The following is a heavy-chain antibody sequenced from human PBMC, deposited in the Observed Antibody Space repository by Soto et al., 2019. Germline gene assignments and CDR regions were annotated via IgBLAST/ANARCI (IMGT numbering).Heavy chain of an antibody. D-gene: IGHD6-13*01. CDR3: ARITAAARYYYYMDV. CDR2: IYYSGGT. J-gene: IGHJ6*03. V-gene: IGHV4-39*02. Sequence: PSETLSLTCTVSGGSIITTSYYWGWIRQPPGKGLEWIGNIYYSGGTYYNPSLKSRVTIPVDTSKNHFLPKLSSVTAADTAVYYCARITAAARYYYYMDVWGKGTTVTVSS. CDR1: GGSIITTSYY.